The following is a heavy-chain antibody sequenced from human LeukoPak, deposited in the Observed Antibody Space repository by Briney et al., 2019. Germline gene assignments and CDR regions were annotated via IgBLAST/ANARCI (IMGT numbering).Heavy chain of an antibody. D-gene: IGHD3-10*01. CDR1: GGSISGYY. V-gene: IGHV4-59*01. CDR3: ARGSPVPDP. CDR2: IYYSGST. Sequence: SETLSLTCTVSGGSISGYYWSWIRQPPGKGLEWIGCIYYSGSTNYNPSLKSRVTISVDTSKNQFSLKLSSVTAADTAVYYCARGSPVPDPWGQGTLVTVSS. J-gene: IGHJ5*02.